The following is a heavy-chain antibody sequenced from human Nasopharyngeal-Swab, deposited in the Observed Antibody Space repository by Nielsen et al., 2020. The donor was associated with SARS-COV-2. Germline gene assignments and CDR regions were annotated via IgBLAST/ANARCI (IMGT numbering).Heavy chain of an antibody. D-gene: IGHD1-7*01. V-gene: IGHV4-34*01. CDR1: GGSFSGSY. J-gene: IGHJ3*02. Sequence: SETLSLTCAVSGGSFSGSYWSWIRQPPGKGLEWIGEINHSGSTNYNPSLKSRVTISVDTSKNQFSLKLSSVTAADTAVYYCARSFRGTTPRDAFDIWGQGTMVTVSS. CDR3: ARSFRGTTPRDAFDI. CDR2: INHSGST.